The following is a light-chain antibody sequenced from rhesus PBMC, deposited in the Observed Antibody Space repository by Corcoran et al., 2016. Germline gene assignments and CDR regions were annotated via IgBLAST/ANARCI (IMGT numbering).Light chain of an antibody. CDR1: QGISNW. CDR3: QQHDNSPWT. V-gene: IGKV1-69*01. CDR2: RAS. J-gene: IGKJ1*01. Sequence: DIQMTQSPSSLSASVGDRVTITCRASQGISNWLAWYQQKPGKAPKHLLYRASNLETRVPSRFSGSGTVTDFTLTISSLQPEDIGTYYCQQHDNSPWTFGQGTKGEIK.